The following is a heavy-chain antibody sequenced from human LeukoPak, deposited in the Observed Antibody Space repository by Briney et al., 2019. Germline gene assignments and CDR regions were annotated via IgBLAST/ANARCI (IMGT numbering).Heavy chain of an antibody. J-gene: IGHJ4*02. D-gene: IGHD3-22*01. CDR3: ARSRDYYDSSGYESDY. CDR2: IIPIFGTA. V-gene: IGHV1-69*01. Sequence: GSPVKVSCKASGGTFSSYAISWVRQAPGQGLEWMGGIIPIFGTANYAQKFQGRVTITADESTSTAYMELSGLRSEDTAVYYCARSRDYYDSSGYESDYWGQGTLVTVSS. CDR1: GGTFSSYA.